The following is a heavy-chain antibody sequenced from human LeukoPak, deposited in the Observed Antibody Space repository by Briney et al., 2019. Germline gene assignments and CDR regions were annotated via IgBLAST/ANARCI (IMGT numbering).Heavy chain of an antibody. Sequence: GASVKVSCTASGGTFSSYAISWVRQAPGQGLEWMGGIIPIFGTANYAQKFQGRVTITADKSTSTAYMELSSLRSEDTAVYYCAREADYGGTVYYYYYMDVWGKGTTVTVSS. CDR3: AREADYGGTVYYYYYMDV. D-gene: IGHD4-23*01. J-gene: IGHJ6*03. CDR2: IIPIFGTA. CDR1: GGTFSSYA. V-gene: IGHV1-69*06.